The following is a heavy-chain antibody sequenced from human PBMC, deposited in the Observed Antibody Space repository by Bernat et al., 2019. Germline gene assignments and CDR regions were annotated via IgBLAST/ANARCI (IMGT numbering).Heavy chain of an antibody. D-gene: IGHD3-16*02. CDR2: ISSSSSYI. V-gene: IGHV3-21*01. CDR1: GFTFSSYS. CDR3: AGNYDYVWGSYRDFDY. Sequence: EVQLVESGGGLVKPGGSLRLSCAASGFTFSSYSMNWVRQAPGKGLEWVSSISSSSSYIYYADSVKGRFTISRDNAKNSLYLQMNSLRAEDTAVYYCAGNYDYVWGSYRDFDYWGQGTLVNVSS. J-gene: IGHJ4*02.